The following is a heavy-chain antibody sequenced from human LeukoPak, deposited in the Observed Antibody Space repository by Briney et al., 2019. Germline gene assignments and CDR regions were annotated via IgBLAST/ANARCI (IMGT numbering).Heavy chain of an antibody. V-gene: IGHV3-20*04. J-gene: IGHJ4*02. CDR2: INWNGGST. CDR3: ASPYCSSTSCPPCY. Sequence: GGSLRLSCAASGFTFDDYAMSWVRQAPGKGLEWVSGINWNGGSTGYADSVKGRFTISRDNAKNSLYLQMNSLRAEDTALYYCASPYCSSTSCPPCYWGQETLVTVSS. D-gene: IGHD2-2*01. CDR1: GFTFDDYA.